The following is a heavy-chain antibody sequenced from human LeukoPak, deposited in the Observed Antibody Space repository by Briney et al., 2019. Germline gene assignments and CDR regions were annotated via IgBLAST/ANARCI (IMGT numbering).Heavy chain of an antibody. CDR2: ISTSSTYI. CDR1: GFTFSSYS. J-gene: IGHJ4*02. Sequence: PGGSLRLSCGASGFTFSSYSMNWVRQAPGKGLEWGSSISTSSTYIYYADSVKGRFTISRDNAKNSLYLQMNSLRAEDTAVYYCARDPPFIVGTTFFDYWGQGTLVTVSS. V-gene: IGHV3-21*01. CDR3: ARDPPFIVGTTFFDY. D-gene: IGHD1-1*01.